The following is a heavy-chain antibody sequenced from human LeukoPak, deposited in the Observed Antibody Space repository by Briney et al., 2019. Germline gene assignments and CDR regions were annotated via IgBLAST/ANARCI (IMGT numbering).Heavy chain of an antibody. CDR2: ISGSGGST. J-gene: IGHJ5*02. CDR3: AKGPRWLQLYPLDP. Sequence: KPGGSLRLSCAASGFTFSSYAMSWVRQAPGKGLEWVSAISGSGGSTYYADSVKGRFTISRDNSKNTLYLQMNSLRAEDTAVYYCAKGPRWLQLYPLDPWGQGTLVTVSS. D-gene: IGHD5-24*01. CDR1: GFTFSSYA. V-gene: IGHV3-23*01.